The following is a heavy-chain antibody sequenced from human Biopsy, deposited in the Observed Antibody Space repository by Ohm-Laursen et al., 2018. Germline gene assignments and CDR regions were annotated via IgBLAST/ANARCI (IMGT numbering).Heavy chain of an antibody. CDR1: GGPIDSYY. J-gene: IGHJ4*02. V-gene: IGHV4-59*01. CDR3: ARARIKTSGVLIPETYYFDS. D-gene: IGHD3-3*01. Sequence: SQTLSLTCTVSGGPIDSYYWSWIRQPPGKGLGWIGNFYYSGSTNYNPSLKSRITMSLDRSKSQVSLRMNSVTAADTAVYYCARARIKTSGVLIPETYYFDSWGQGTLVTVSS. CDR2: FYYSGST.